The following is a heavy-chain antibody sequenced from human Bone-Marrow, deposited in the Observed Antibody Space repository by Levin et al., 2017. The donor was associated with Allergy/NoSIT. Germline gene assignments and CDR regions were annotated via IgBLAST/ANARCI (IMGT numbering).Heavy chain of an antibody. CDR1: GYTFSAYY. CDR2: MDPKSGDT. CDR3: ARVIKDTGNKYYFDS. Sequence: PRASVKVSCKASGYTFSAYYIHWVRQAPGQGLEWMGWMDPKSGDTDHAQKFQGRVTMTRDTSIRTAYMELSRLGSDDTALYYCARVIKDTGNKYYFDSWGQGALVTVSS. V-gene: IGHV1-2*02. J-gene: IGHJ4*02. D-gene: IGHD1-1*01.